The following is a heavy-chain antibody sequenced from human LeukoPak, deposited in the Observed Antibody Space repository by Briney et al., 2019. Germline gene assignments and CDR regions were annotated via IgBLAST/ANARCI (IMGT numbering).Heavy chain of an antibody. CDR1: GFTFSSYA. Sequence: PGGSLRLSCTASGFTFSSYAMHWVRQAPGKGLEWVAVISYDGSNKYYADSVKGRFTISRDNSKNTLYLQMNSLRAEDTAVYYCAKSQAVYSSSPHYYYYYYMDVWGKGTTVTVSS. D-gene: IGHD6-6*01. V-gene: IGHV3-30*18. CDR2: ISYDGSNK. CDR3: AKSQAVYSSSPHYYYYYYMDV. J-gene: IGHJ6*03.